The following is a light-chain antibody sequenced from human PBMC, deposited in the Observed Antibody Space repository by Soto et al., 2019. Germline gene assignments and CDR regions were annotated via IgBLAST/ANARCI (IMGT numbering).Light chain of an antibody. V-gene: IGLV2-23*01. CDR2: EDS. CDR3: CSYAGYTTPYV. J-gene: IGLJ1*01. Sequence: QSVLTQPASVSGSPGQSITISCTGTSSDVGGYNLVSWYQQHPGKAPKLMIFEDSRRPSGVTARFSGSKSGNTASLTISGLQVEDEADYYCCSYAGYTTPYVCGPGTKLTVL. CDR1: SSDVGGYNL.